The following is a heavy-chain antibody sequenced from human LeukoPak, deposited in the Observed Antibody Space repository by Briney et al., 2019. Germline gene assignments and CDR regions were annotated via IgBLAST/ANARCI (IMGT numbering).Heavy chain of an antibody. J-gene: IGHJ4*02. CDR1: GGSISSSSYY. CDR2: IYYSGST. Sequence: SETLSLTCTVSGGSISSSSYYWGWIRQPPGKGLEWIGSIYYSGSTYYNPSLKSRVTISVDTSKNQFSLKLRSVTAADTAVYYCARHVFDIVVVPAAARIDYWGQGTLFTVSS. V-gene: IGHV4-39*01. CDR3: ARHVFDIVVVPAAARIDY. D-gene: IGHD2-2*01.